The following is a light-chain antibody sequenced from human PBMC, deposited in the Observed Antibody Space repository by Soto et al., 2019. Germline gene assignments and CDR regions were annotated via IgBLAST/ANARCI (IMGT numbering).Light chain of an antibody. V-gene: IGKV1-39*01. CDR1: QGVXSW. CDR3: QQSYNTTWT. J-gene: IGKJ1*01. CDR2: AAS. Sequence: IVLNLSASTVSVSRGERVTIPCRASQGVXSWLAWYEPKPGKAPKVLXDAASSLQRGVPSRFSGSGSGTDFTLTISSLQPEDFATYSCQQSYNTTWTCGHLTMVDIK.